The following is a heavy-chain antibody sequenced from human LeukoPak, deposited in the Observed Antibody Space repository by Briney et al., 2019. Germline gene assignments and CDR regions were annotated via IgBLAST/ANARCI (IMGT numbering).Heavy chain of an antibody. CDR2: INHSGST. D-gene: IGHD1-26*01. J-gene: IGHJ4*02. CDR3: ARGLIVGATDY. V-gene: IGHV4-34*01. CDR1: GGSFSGYY. Sequence: SETLSLTCAVYGGSFSGYYWSWIRQPPGEGLEWIGEINHSGSTNYNPSLKSRVTISVDTSKNQFSLKLSSVTAADTAVYYCARGLIVGATDYWGQGTLVTVSS.